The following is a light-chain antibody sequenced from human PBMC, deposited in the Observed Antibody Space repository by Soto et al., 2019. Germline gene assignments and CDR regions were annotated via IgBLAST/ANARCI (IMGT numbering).Light chain of an antibody. Sequence: EIVMTQSPVTLSVSPGERATLSCRASESVGSNLAWYQQKPGQPPRLLIYDASYRATGIPARFSGSGSGTDFTLTISSLEAEDSAIYYCQQRGSWPATFGPGTKVEIK. CDR3: QQRGSWPAT. CDR1: ESVGSN. CDR2: DAS. V-gene: IGKV3-11*01. J-gene: IGKJ3*01.